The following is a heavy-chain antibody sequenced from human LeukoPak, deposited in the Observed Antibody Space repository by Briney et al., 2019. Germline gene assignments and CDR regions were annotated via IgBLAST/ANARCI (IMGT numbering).Heavy chain of an antibody. CDR3: ARGTMFPYYFDY. J-gene: IGHJ4*02. CDR1: GFTFSSYG. V-gene: IGHV3-30*02. D-gene: IGHD3-10*02. CDR2: IRYDGSNK. Sequence: PGGTLRLSCAASGFTFSSYGMSWVRQAPGKGLEWVAFIRYDGSNKYYADSVKGRFTIFRDNAKNSLYLQMNSLRAEDTAVYYCARGTMFPYYFDYWGQGTLVTVSS.